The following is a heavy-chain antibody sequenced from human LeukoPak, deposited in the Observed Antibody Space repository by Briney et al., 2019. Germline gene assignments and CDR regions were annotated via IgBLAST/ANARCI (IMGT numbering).Heavy chain of an antibody. CDR3: ARVLKTYYYDSSGYYGNH. J-gene: IGHJ5*02. CDR1: GFTFSSYS. CDR2: ISSSSSYI. Sequence: PGGSLRLSCAASGFTFSSYSMNWVRQAPGKGLEWVSSISSSSSYIYYADSVKGRFTISRDNAKNSLYLQMNSLRAEDTAVYYCARVLKTYYYDSSGYYGNHWGQGTLVTVSS. V-gene: IGHV3-21*01. D-gene: IGHD3-22*01.